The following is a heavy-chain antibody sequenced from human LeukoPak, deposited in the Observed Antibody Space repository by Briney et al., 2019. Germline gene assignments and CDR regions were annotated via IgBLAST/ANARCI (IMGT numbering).Heavy chain of an antibody. Sequence: GGSLRLSCAASGFTVSSNYMSWVRQAPGKGLEWVSVIYSGGSTYYADSVKGRFTISRDNSKNTPYLQMNSLRAEDTAVYYCARDSSPDTPGYFDYWGQGTLVTVSS. D-gene: IGHD6-6*01. V-gene: IGHV3-66*01. J-gene: IGHJ4*02. CDR1: GFTVSSNY. CDR2: IYSGGST. CDR3: ARDSSPDTPGYFDY.